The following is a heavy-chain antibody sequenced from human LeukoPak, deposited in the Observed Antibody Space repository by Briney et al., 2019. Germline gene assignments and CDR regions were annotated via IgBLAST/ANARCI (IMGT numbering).Heavy chain of an antibody. D-gene: IGHD2-15*01. J-gene: IGHJ6*03. Sequence: SQTLSLTCAISGDSVSSNSAAWNWIRQSPSRGLEWLGRTYYKSKWYNDYAVSVKSRITINPDTSKNQFSLQLNSVTPEDTAVYYCARAVYCSGGSCYYYYYMDVWGKGTTVTVSS. CDR1: GDSVSSNSAA. CDR3: ARAVYCSGGSCYYYYYMDV. V-gene: IGHV6-1*01. CDR2: TYYKSKWYN.